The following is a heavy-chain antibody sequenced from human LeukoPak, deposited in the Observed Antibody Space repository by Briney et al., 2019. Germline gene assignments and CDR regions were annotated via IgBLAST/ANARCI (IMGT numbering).Heavy chain of an antibody. Sequence: GGSLRLSCAASGFSSGNNWMSWVRQAPGKGLEWVASIKQDGSEEYYVDSVRGRFSISRDNAKNSLFLQLNSLRAEDTAVYYCAKDAYQWLVRIDYWGQGTLVTVSS. CDR2: IKQDGSEE. D-gene: IGHD6-19*01. J-gene: IGHJ4*02. CDR3: AKDAYQWLVRIDY. CDR1: GFSSGNNW. V-gene: IGHV3-7*01.